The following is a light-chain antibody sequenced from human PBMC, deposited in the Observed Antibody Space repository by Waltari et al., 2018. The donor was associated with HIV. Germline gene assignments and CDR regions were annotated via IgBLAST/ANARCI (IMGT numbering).Light chain of an antibody. Sequence: QSALTQPRSVSGSPGQSVTISCTGTSSDVGGYNYVSWYQQHPDKAPKLMIYDVTKRPSGLPDRFSGSKSGNTASLTISGLQAEDEADYYCSSYAGTYTLFGTVTKVTVL. J-gene: IGLJ1*01. CDR2: DVT. CDR1: SSDVGGYNY. CDR3: SSYAGTYTL. V-gene: IGLV2-11*01.